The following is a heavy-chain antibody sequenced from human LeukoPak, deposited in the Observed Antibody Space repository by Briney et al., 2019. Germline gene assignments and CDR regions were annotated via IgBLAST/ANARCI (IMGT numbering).Heavy chain of an antibody. V-gene: IGHV4-59*01. Sequence: SETLSLTCTVSGGSISTDYWSWIRQPPGKALEWIGYVYYSGSTDYNPSLESRVTISVDTSKRQFYLKLSSVTTADTAVYYCARSLSSKWQFDYWGPGTLVTVSS. CDR1: GGSISTDY. CDR3: ARSLSSKWQFDY. D-gene: IGHD5-12*01. CDR2: VYYSGST. J-gene: IGHJ4*02.